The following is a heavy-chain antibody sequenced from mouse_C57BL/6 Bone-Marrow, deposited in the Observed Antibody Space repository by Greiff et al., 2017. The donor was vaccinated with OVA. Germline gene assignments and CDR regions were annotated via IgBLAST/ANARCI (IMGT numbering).Heavy chain of an antibody. CDR2: IDPRSGNT. Sequence: VQLQQSGAELARPGASVKLSCKASGYTFTSYGISWVKQRTGQGLEWIGEIDPRSGNTYYNEKFKGKATLTADKSSSTAYMELRSLPSEDSAFYFCARTLYYCGSDFDYWGQGTTLTVSS. CDR3: ARTLYYCGSDFDY. D-gene: IGHD1-1*01. V-gene: IGHV1-81*01. J-gene: IGHJ2*01. CDR1: GYTFTSYG.